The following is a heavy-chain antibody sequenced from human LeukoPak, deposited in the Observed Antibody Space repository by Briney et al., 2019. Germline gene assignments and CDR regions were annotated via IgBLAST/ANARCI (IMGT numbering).Heavy chain of an antibody. Sequence: PSQTLSLTCAVSGGSISSGGYSWSWIRQPPGKGLGWIGYIYHSGSTYYNPSLKSRVTISVDRSKNQFSLKLSSVTAADTAVYYCARESGDCSGGSCYSYFDYWGQGTLVTVSS. J-gene: IGHJ4*02. CDR1: GGSISSGGYS. CDR2: IYHSGST. CDR3: ARESGDCSGGSCYSYFDY. V-gene: IGHV4-30-2*01. D-gene: IGHD2-15*01.